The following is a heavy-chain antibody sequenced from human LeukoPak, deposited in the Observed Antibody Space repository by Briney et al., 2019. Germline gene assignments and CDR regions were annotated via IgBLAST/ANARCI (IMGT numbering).Heavy chain of an antibody. CDR3: ARKSRITMVGGDDV. CDR2: ASSYNGNT. V-gene: IGHV1-18*01. CDR1: GYTFTNYG. Sequence: ASVKVSCKASGYTFTNYGISWVRQPPGQGLEWMGWASSYNGNTNYAQKLQGRLTMTRDTSTSTAYMEMRSLRSDDTAVYYCARKSRITMVGGDDVWGQGTMVTVSS. J-gene: IGHJ3*01. D-gene: IGHD3-10*01.